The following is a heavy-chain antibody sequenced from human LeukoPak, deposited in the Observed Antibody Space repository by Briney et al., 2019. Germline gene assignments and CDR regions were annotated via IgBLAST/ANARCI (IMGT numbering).Heavy chain of an antibody. CDR1: GFTFNNYA. CDR3: AKDYSDSSGYFRVPHVFDF. D-gene: IGHD3-22*01. V-gene: IGHV3-23*01. J-gene: IGHJ4*02. Sequence: GGSLRLSCAASGFTFNNYAMSWVRQAPGKGLEWVSAISGSDAGTYYADSVKGRFTISRDNSKSTLYLQMNSLRAEDTAVYYCAKDYSDSSGYFRVPHVFDFWGQGTLVAVSS. CDR2: ISGSDAGT.